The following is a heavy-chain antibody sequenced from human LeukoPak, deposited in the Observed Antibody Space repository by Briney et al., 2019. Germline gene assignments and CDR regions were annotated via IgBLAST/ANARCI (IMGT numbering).Heavy chain of an antibody. Sequence: GGSLRLSCAASGFTFNDYTMHWVRQAPGKGLEWVSGITWNSGDRDYADSVKGRFTISRDNAKDSLYLQMNSLRPEDTALYFCAKGRMCGWPYFDYWGQGIVVTFSS. CDR3: AKGRMCGWPYFDY. V-gene: IGHV3-9*01. CDR1: GFTFNDYT. CDR2: ITWNSGDR. J-gene: IGHJ4*02. D-gene: IGHD6-19*01.